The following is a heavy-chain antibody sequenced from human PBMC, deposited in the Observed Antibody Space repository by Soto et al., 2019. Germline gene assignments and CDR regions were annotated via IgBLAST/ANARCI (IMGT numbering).Heavy chain of an antibody. D-gene: IGHD5-18*01. Sequence: QVQLVQSGAEVKKPGSSVKVSCKASGGTFSSYAISWVRQAPGQGLEWMGGIIPIFGTANYAQKFPGRVTITADESTSTAYMELSSLRSEDTVVYYCARDQGYSYGPGGKFDYWGQGTLVTVSS. CDR2: IIPIFGTA. V-gene: IGHV1-69*01. J-gene: IGHJ4*02. CDR3: ARDQGYSYGPGGKFDY. CDR1: GGTFSSYA.